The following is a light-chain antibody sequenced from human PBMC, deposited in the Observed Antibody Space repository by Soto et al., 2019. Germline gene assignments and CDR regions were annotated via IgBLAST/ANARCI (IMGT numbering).Light chain of an antibody. CDR3: QHYNSYWT. CDR1: QSISSW. J-gene: IGKJ1*01. Sequence: DIQMTQSPSTLSASVGDRVTITCRASQSISSWLAWYQQKPGKAPKLLIYKASSLESGVQSRFSGSGYGTEFNLTISSLQPDDFATYSCQHYNSYWTVVQGTKVDSK. V-gene: IGKV1-5*03. CDR2: KAS.